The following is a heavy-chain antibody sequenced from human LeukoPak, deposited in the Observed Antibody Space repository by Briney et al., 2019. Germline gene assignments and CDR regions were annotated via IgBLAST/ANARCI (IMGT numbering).Heavy chain of an antibody. CDR1: GFTFSSYS. CDR2: ISSSSSYI. CDR3: ARAVLGTTYYMDV. V-gene: IGHV3-21*01. D-gene: IGHD7-27*01. Sequence: GGSLRLSCAASGFTFSSYSMNWVRQAPGKGLEWVSSISSSSSYIYYADSVKGRFTISRDNAKNSLYLQMNSLRAEGTAVYYCARAVLGTTYYMDVWGKGTTVTVSS. J-gene: IGHJ6*03.